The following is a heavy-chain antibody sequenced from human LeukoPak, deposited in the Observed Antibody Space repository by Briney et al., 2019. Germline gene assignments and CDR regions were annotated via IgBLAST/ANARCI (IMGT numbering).Heavy chain of an antibody. Sequence: PGGSLRLSCAASGFTFSGYAMSWVRQAPGKGLEWVSAISGSGGSTYYADSVKGRFTISRDNSKNTLYLQMNSLRAEDTAVYYCAKASPYDFWSGYPPSGDYWGQGTLVTVSS. CDR3: AKASPYDFWSGYPPSGDY. CDR1: GFTFSGYA. V-gene: IGHV3-23*01. D-gene: IGHD3-3*01. CDR2: ISGSGGST. J-gene: IGHJ4*02.